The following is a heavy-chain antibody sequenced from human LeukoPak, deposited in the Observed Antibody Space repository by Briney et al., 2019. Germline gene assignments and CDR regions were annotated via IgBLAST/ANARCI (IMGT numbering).Heavy chain of an antibody. D-gene: IGHD3-10*01. CDR3: ARDAGSGSFDAFDI. CDR2: INPNSGGT. CDR1: GCTFTGYY. Sequence: GASVKVSCKASGCTFTGYYMHWVRQAPGQGLEWMGWINPNSGGTNYAQKFQGRVTMTRDTSISTAYMELSRLRSDDTAVYYCARDAGSGSFDAFDIWGQGTMVTVSS. V-gene: IGHV1-2*02. J-gene: IGHJ3*02.